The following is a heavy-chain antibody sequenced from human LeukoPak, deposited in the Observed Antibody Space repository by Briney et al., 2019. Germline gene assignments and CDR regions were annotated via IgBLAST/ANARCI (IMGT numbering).Heavy chain of an antibody. Sequence: GGSLRLSCAASGFTFSSYWTHWVRQVPGKGLVWVSRINSDGSSTIYADSVKGRFTISRDNAKNTLYLQMNSLRAEDTAVYYCARELSSGWYYFDYWGQGTLVTVSS. J-gene: IGHJ4*02. CDR1: GFTFSSYW. V-gene: IGHV3-74*01. D-gene: IGHD6-19*01. CDR3: ARELSSGWYYFDY. CDR2: INSDGSST.